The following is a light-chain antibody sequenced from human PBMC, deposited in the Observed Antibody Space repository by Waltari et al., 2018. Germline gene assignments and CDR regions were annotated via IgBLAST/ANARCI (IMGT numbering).Light chain of an antibody. V-gene: IGLV3-1*01. CDR3: QAWDSSTAV. CDR2: QDT. J-gene: IGLJ2*01. CDR1: KLGDKY. Sequence: SHELTQPPSVSVSPGQTATITCSGDKLGDKYAYWYQQKPGQSPLLVIYQDTKRPSGIPERFSGSNSGNTATLTISGTQAVDEADYYCQAWDSSTAVFGGGTELTVL.